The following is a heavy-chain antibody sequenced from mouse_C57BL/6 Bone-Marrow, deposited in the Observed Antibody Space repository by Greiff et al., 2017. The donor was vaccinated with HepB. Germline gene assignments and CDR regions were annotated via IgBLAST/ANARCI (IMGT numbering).Heavy chain of an antibody. J-gene: IGHJ4*01. CDR2: INPNNGGT. CDR3: AREYYSNYGVYAMDY. CDR1: GYTFTDYN. Sequence: EVQLLQSGPELVKPGASVKIPCKASGYTFTDYNMDWVKQSHGKSLEWIGDINPNNGGTIYNQTFKGKATLTVDKSSSTAYMELRSLTSEDTAVYYCAREYYSNYGVYAMDYWGQGTSVTVSS. V-gene: IGHV1-18*01. D-gene: IGHD2-5*01.